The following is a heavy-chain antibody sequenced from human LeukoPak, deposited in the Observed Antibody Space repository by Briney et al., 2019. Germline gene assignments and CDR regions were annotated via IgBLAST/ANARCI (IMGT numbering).Heavy chain of an antibody. CDR3: ARPFDNRWYFDL. J-gene: IGHJ2*01. D-gene: IGHD3-9*01. CDR2: IKQDGSEK. V-gene: IGHV3-7*01. Sequence: GXXLRLSCAASGLTFSSQWMSWVRQAPGRGLEWVATIKQDGSEKYYVDSVKGRFTISRDKTKNSLYLQMNSLRVEDTAVYYCARPFDNRWYFDLWGRGTLVGVSS. CDR1: GLTFSSQW.